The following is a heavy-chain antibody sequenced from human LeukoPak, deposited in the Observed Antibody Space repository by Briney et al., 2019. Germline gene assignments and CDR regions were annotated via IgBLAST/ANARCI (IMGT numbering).Heavy chain of an antibody. CDR1: GGSISSSSYY. J-gene: IGHJ5*02. Sequence: SETLSLTCTVSGGSISSSSYYWGWIRQPPGKGLEWIGSIYYSGSTYYNPSLKSRVTISVDTSKNQFSLTLSSVTAADTGVYYCARDLAIFGVVHQLNDNWFDPWGQGTLVTVSS. CDR2: IYYSGST. CDR3: ARDLAIFGVVHQLNDNWFDP. V-gene: IGHV4-39*07. D-gene: IGHD3-3*01.